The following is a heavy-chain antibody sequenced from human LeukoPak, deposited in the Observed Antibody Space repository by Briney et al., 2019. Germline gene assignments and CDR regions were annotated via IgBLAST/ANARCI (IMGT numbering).Heavy chain of an antibody. J-gene: IGHJ4*02. D-gene: IGHD2-2*01. V-gene: IGHV1-18*01. CDR3: ARRYCSSTSCYGEDY. CDR1: GYTFTSYG. Sequence: ASVKVSCKASGYTFTSYGISWVRQAPGQGLEWMGWISAYNGNTNYAQKLQGRVTMTTDTSTSTAYMELRRLRSDDTAVYYCARRYCSSTSCYGEDYWGQGTLVTVSS. CDR2: ISAYNGNT.